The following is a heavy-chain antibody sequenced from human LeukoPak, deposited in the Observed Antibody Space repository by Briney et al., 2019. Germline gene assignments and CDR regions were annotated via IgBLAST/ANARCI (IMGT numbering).Heavy chain of an antibody. CDR2: IDYNGRT. Sequence: PSETLSLTCTVSGGSVSSGTYFLNWIRQAPGKGLEWIGYIDYNGRTNYNPSLKSRVTISVGTSKNQFSLQLRSVTAADTAVYYCARRARATGGGDYFDYWGQGTLVTVSS. V-gene: IGHV4-61*01. J-gene: IGHJ4*02. D-gene: IGHD2-15*01. CDR3: ARRARATGGGDYFDY. CDR1: GGSVSSGTYF.